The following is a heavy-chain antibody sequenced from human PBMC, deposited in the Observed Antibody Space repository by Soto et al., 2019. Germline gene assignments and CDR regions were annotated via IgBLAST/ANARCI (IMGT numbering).Heavy chain of an antibody. CDR3: ARGHNWNLDY. CDR1: GGTFSSYT. Sequence: SVKVSCKASGGTFSSYTISWVRQAPGQGLEWMGRIIPILGIANYAQKFQGRVTITADKSTSTAYMELSSLRSEDTAVYYCARGHNWNLDYWGQGTLVTVSS. V-gene: IGHV1-69*02. D-gene: IGHD1-1*01. J-gene: IGHJ4*02. CDR2: IIPILGIA.